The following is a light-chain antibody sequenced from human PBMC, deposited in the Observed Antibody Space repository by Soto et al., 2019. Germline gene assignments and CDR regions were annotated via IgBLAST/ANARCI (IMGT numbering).Light chain of an antibody. CDR3: GSWDSSLSAYV. CDR1: SSNIGADYA. V-gene: IGLV1-40*01. Sequence: QSVLTQPPPGQRVTISCTGSSSNIGADYAVHWYQHLPGTAPKLLITGDTSRPSGVPDRFSGSKSGASASLAITGLQAEDEADYYCGSWDSSLSAYVFATGTKLTVL. CDR2: GDT. J-gene: IGLJ1*01.